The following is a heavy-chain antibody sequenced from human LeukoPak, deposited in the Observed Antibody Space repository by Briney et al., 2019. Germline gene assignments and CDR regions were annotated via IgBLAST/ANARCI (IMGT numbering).Heavy chain of an antibody. J-gene: IGHJ4*02. V-gene: IGHV3-74*01. CDR3: ARGDGSSWYSFDY. CDR2: INSDGSST. CDR1: GFTSSSYW. Sequence: GGSLRLSCAASGFTSSSYWMHWVRQAPGKGLVWVSRINSDGSSTSYADSVKGRFTISRDNAKNTLYLQMNSLRAEDTAVYYCARGDGSSWYSFDYWGQGTLVTVSS. D-gene: IGHD6-13*01.